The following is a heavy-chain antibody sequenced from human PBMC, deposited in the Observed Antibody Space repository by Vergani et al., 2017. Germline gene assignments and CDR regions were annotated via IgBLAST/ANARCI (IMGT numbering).Heavy chain of an antibody. CDR1: GGTFSRYA. D-gene: IGHD3/OR15-3a*01. Sequence: QVQLVQSGAEVKKPGSSVKVSCKASGGTFSRYAISWVRQAPGLGLEWMGGIIPISGTANYAQKFQGRVTITADESTSTAYMGLSSLRSEDTAVYYCFYDFWAGYDSGDVCGKGTTVTVSS. V-gene: IGHV1-69*12. CDR3: FYDFWAGYDSGDV. J-gene: IGHJ6*04. CDR2: IIPISGTA.